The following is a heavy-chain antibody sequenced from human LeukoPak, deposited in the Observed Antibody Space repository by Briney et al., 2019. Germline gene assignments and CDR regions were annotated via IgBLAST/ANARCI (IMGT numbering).Heavy chain of an antibody. J-gene: IGHJ4*02. Sequence: PGGSLRLSCAASGFTLSSYEMNWVRQAPGKGLEWVSYISSSGSTIYYADSVKGRFTISRDNAKNSLYLQMNSLRAEDTAVYYCARDDGNFDYWGQGTLVTVSS. CDR1: GFTLSSYE. CDR2: ISSSGSTI. CDR3: ARDDGNFDY. V-gene: IGHV3-48*03. D-gene: IGHD4-17*01.